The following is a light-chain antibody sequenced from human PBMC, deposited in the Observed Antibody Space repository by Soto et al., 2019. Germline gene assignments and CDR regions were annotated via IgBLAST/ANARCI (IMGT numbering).Light chain of an antibody. Sequence: DIQITQSPSTLSGSVGDRVTITCRASQTTSSWLAWYRQKPGKAPKLLIYKASTLKSGVPSRFSGSGPGTEFTLTISSLQPEDFATYYCLQDYSFPWTFGQGTKVDIK. CDR3: LQDYSFPWT. J-gene: IGKJ1*01. V-gene: IGKV1-5*03. CDR1: QTTSSW. CDR2: KAS.